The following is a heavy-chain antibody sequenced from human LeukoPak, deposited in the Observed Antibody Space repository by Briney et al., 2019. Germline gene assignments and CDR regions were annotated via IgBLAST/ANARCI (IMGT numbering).Heavy chain of an antibody. CDR2: ISSSGSTI. CDR3: AKDKVFGGELDY. J-gene: IGHJ4*02. Sequence: GGSLRLSCAASGFTFSDYYMSWIRQAPGKGLEWVSYISSSGSTIYYADSVKGRFTISRDNAKNSLYLQMNSLRTEDTALYYCAKDKVFGGELDYWGQGTLVTVSS. D-gene: IGHD3-10*01. CDR1: GFTFSDYY. V-gene: IGHV3-11*01.